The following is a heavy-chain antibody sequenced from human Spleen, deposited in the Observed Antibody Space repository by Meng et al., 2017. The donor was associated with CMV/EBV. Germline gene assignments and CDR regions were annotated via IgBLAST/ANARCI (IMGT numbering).Heavy chain of an antibody. Sequence: ASVKVSCQASEYSFTSYGISWVRQAPGQGLEWMGWINTYNGDTNYAQKLQGRVTMTRDTSTGTAYMELGSLRSDDTAVYYCARSITIFQIDYWGQGTLVTVSS. V-gene: IGHV1-18*01. CDR1: EYSFTSYG. J-gene: IGHJ4*02. CDR2: INTYNGDT. CDR3: ARSITIFQIDY. D-gene: IGHD3-9*01.